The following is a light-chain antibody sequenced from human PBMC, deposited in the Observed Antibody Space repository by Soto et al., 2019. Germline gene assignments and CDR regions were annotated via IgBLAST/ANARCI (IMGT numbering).Light chain of an antibody. Sequence: QSVLTQPPSASGTPGQRVTISCSGSSSNIGSNYVYWYQQLPGTAPKLLIYRNNQRPSGVPDRFSGSKSGTSASLAISGLRSEDEADYYCAAWDESLSGSFGGGTKLTVL. V-gene: IGLV1-47*01. CDR2: RNN. CDR3: AAWDESLSGS. J-gene: IGLJ2*01. CDR1: SSNIGSNY.